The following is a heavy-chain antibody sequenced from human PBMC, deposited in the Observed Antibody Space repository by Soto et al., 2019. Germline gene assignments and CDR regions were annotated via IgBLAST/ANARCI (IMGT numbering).Heavy chain of an antibody. V-gene: IGHV2-26*01. CDR1: GFSLNTDGMG. J-gene: IGHJ4*02. D-gene: IGHD5-12*01. CDR3: ARIRGYDSLVPVDY. CDR2: IFSSDDK. Sequence: QVTLKEAGPVLVKPTETLTLTCTVSGFSLNTDGMGVSWIHQPPGKALEWLAQIFSSDDKSYSASLKSRLSISKDSSGSQVVLSVTNMDPVDTATYYCARIRGYDSLVPVDYWGQGILVTVSS.